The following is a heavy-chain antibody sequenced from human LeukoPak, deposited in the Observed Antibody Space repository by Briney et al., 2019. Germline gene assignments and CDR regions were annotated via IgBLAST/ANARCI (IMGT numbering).Heavy chain of an antibody. CDR2: IYYSGST. J-gene: IGHJ4*02. Sequence: PSETLSLTCTVSGGSISSSSYYWGWIRQPPGKGLEWIGSIYYSGSTYYNPSLKSRVTISVDTSKNQFSLKLSSVTAADTAVYYCARHYPRRYSSSWYPFDYWGQGTLVTASS. D-gene: IGHD6-13*01. CDR3: ARHYPRRYSSSWYPFDY. CDR1: GGSISSSSYY. V-gene: IGHV4-39*01.